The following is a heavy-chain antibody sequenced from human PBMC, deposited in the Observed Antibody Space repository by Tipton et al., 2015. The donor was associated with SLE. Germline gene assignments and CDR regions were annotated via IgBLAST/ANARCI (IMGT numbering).Heavy chain of an antibody. V-gene: IGHV3-30*02. Sequence: SLRLSCAASGFTFRSYGMHLVRQAPGKGLQGVAFIQNDGNTKYDADSVKGRFIISRDDSRNTLYLQMNSLRPEDTAVYFCAKEPHPGGDYYIESWGQGTLVTVSS. CDR2: IQNDGNTK. D-gene: IGHD3-10*01. CDR3: AKEPHPGGDYYIES. J-gene: IGHJ4*02. CDR1: GFTFRSYG.